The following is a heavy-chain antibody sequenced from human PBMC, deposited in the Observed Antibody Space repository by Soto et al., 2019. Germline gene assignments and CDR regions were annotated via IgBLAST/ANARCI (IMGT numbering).Heavy chain of an antibody. V-gene: IGHV4-34*01. CDR3: STWVVATDTDY. Sequence: LSLTCDDTGASFMGNFCGWIRQLPVRRLEWIGEINHSGIHKYNPSLKSRVTISVDTSKDQLALKLTSVTAADTAVYYCSTWVVATDTDYWGQGTPVPVSS. J-gene: IGHJ4*02. D-gene: IGHD2-21*02. CDR2: INHSGIH. CDR1: GASFMGNF.